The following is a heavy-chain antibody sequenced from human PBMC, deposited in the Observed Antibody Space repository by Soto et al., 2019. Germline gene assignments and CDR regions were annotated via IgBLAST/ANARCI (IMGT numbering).Heavy chain of an antibody. Sequence: QVQLVESGGGLVQPGRSLRLSCAASGFTFSSYGMHWVRQAPGKGLEWVAVISYDGSNKYYADSVKGRFTISRENSKNTLYLQMNSLRAEDTAVYYCAKDGWRAIFGVVTYYYGMDVWGQWTTVTVSS. J-gene: IGHJ6*02. D-gene: IGHD3-3*01. CDR3: AKDGWRAIFGVVTYYYGMDV. V-gene: IGHV3-30*18. CDR2: ISYDGSNK. CDR1: GFTFSSYG.